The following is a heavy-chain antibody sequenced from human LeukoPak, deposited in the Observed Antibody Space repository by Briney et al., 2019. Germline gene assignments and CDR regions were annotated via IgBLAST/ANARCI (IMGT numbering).Heavy chain of an antibody. CDR2: IIPILGIA. J-gene: IGHJ6*02. CDR3: ARETNWGFQDYYGMDV. D-gene: IGHD7-27*01. Sequence: SVKVSCKASGGTFSSYAISWVRQTPGQGLEWMGRIIPILGIANYAQKFQGRVTITADKSTSTAYMELSSLRSEDTAVYYCARETNWGFQDYYGMDVWGQGTAVTVSS. CDR1: GGTFSSYA. V-gene: IGHV1-69*04.